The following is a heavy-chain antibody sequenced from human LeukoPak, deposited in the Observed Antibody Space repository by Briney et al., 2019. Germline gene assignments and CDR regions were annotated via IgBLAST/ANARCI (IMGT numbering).Heavy chain of an antibody. CDR3: ARADGWLVPVDLRWDY. Sequence: SETLSLTCTVSGGSISSTSYYWGWIRQPPGKGLEWIGSIYYSGSTYYNPSLKSRVTISVDTSKNQFSLKLSSVTAADTAVYYCARADGWLVPVDLRWDYWGQGTLVTVSS. D-gene: IGHD6-19*01. J-gene: IGHJ4*02. CDR1: GGSISSTSYY. CDR2: IYYSGST. V-gene: IGHV4-39*01.